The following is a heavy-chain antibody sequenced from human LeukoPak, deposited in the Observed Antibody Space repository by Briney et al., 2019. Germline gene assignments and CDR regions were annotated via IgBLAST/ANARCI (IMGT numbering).Heavy chain of an antibody. D-gene: IGHD2-2*01. CDR1: GGSISSSRYY. J-gene: IGHJ4*02. CDR3: AKDQVQLFDY. CDR2: IYYSGST. V-gene: IGHV4-39*02. Sequence: PSETLSLTCTVSGGSISSSRYYWGWIRQPPGKGLEWIGSIYYSGSTYYNPSLKSRVTISVDTSKNQFSLKLSSVTAADTAVYYCAKDQVQLFDYWGQGTLVTVSS.